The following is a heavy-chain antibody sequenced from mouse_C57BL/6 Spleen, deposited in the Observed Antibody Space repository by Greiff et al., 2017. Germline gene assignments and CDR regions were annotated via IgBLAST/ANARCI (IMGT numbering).Heavy chain of an antibody. CDR1: GYSITSGYY. CDR2: ISYDGSN. D-gene: IGHD1-1*01. CDR3: AREELDGSIFDY. V-gene: IGHV3-6*01. Sequence: EVQLQESGPGLVKPSQSLSLTCSVTGYSITSGYYWNWIRQFPGNKLEWMGYISYDGSNNYNPSLQNRISITRDTSKNKFFLKLNSGTTEDTATYYCAREELDGSIFDYWGQGTTLTVSS. J-gene: IGHJ2*01.